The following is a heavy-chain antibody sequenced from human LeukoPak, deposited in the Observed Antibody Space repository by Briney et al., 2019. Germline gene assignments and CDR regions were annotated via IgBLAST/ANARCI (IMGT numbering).Heavy chain of an antibody. CDR1: GYTFTSYY. V-gene: IGHV1-46*01. CDR3: AREAEQWLADY. D-gene: IGHD6-19*01. J-gene: IGHJ4*02. Sequence: GASVKVSCKASGYTFTSYYMHWVRQAPGQGLEWMGIIDPSGGSTSYAQKFQGRVTMTRDTSTSTVYMELSSLRSEDTAVYYCAREAEQWLADYRGQGTLITVSS. CDR2: IDPSGGST.